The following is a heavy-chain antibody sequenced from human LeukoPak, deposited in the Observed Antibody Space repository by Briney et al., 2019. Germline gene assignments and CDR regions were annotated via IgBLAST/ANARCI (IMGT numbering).Heavy chain of an antibody. Sequence: GGSLRLSCAASGFTFSSYGMHWVRQAPGKGLEWVTFIWYDGSNEYYADSVQGRFTISRYNSKNTLYLQMNSLRAEDTAVYYCARYAGSISAFDYWGQGTLVTVSS. CDR2: IWYDGSNE. CDR1: GFTFSSYG. CDR3: ARYAGSISAFDY. J-gene: IGHJ4*02. V-gene: IGHV3-33*01. D-gene: IGHD4-23*01.